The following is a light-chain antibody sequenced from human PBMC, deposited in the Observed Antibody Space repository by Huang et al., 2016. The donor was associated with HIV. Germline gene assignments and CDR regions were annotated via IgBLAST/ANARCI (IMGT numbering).Light chain of an antibody. CDR1: QSVSKY. J-gene: IGKJ4*01. Sequence: EIVLTQSPAALSLSPGERATLSCRASQSVSKYLAWYQQKPGQAPRPLIYDASNRATGIPARFSGSGSGTDFTLTISSLEPEDSAIYYCQQRSFWPPLTFGGGTKVEIK. CDR2: DAS. CDR3: QQRSFWPPLT. V-gene: IGKV3-11*01.